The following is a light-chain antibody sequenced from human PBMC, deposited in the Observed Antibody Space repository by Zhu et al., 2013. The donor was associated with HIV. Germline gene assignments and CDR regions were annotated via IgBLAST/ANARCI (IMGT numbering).Light chain of an antibody. V-gene: IGKV1D-13*01. CDR2: DVS. CDR1: QGIRND. J-gene: IGKJ1*01. Sequence: IQMTQSPSSLSASVGDRVTITCRASQGIRNDLGWYQQKPGKTPKLLIYDVSSLESGVPSRFSGSGSGTDFTLTISSLQPEDFAVYYCQQYNNWPPWTFGQGTKVEIK. CDR3: QQYNNWPPWT.